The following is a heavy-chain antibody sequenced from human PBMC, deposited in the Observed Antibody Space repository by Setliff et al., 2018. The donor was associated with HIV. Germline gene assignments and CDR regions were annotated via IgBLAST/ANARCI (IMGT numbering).Heavy chain of an antibody. CDR2: INHSGST. D-gene: IGHD3-22*01. CDR1: GGSFSGYY. Sequence: ASETLSLTCAVYGGSFSGYYWSWIRQPPGKGLEWIAEINHSGSTNYNPSLKSRVTISVDTSKNQFSLKLTSVTAAGTAVYYCARGHFHDSNGYYLRAFDIWGQGTMVTVSS. J-gene: IGHJ3*02. V-gene: IGHV4-34*01. CDR3: ARGHFHDSNGYYLRAFDI.